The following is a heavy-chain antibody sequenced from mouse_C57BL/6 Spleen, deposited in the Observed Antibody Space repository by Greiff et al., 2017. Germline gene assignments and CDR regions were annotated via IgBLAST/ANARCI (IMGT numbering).Heavy chain of an antibody. D-gene: IGHD1-1*01. J-gene: IGHJ2*01. CDR2: LNPGSGGT. CDR1: GYAFTNYL. V-gene: IGHV1-54*01. Sequence: QVQLQQSGAELVRPGTSVKVSCKASGYAFTNYLIEWVKQRPGQGLEWIGVLNPGSGGTNYNEKFKGKATLTADKSSSTAYMQLSSLTSEDSAVYFCARAYGSRGYFDYWGQGTTLTVSS. CDR3: ARAYGSRGYFDY.